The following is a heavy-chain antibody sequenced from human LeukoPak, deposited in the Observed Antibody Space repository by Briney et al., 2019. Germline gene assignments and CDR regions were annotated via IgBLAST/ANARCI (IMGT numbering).Heavy chain of an antibody. V-gene: IGHV1-69*13. Sequence: SVKLSCKASGGTFSNYAISWVRQAPGQGLEWMGGIIHIFGTANYAKKFQGRVTITADESTSTAYMELSSLRSEDTAVYYCARILEKVGWIYDAFDIWGQGTMVTVSS. D-gene: IGHD6-19*01. J-gene: IGHJ3*02. CDR3: ARILEKVGWIYDAFDI. CDR1: GGTFSNYA. CDR2: IIHIFGTA.